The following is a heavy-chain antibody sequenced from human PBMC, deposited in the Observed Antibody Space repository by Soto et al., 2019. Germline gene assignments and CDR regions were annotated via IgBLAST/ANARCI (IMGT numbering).Heavy chain of an antibody. D-gene: IGHD1-26*01. J-gene: IGHJ3*02. Sequence: PGGSLRLSCAASGFTFISYAMHWVRQAPGKGLEWVAVISYDGSNKYYADSVKGRFTISRDNSKNTLYLQMNSLRAEDTAVYYCARDFDPLSVGATFVGAFDIWGQGTMVTVSS. CDR3: ARDFDPLSVGATFVGAFDI. CDR2: ISYDGSNK. V-gene: IGHV3-30-3*01. CDR1: GFTFISYA.